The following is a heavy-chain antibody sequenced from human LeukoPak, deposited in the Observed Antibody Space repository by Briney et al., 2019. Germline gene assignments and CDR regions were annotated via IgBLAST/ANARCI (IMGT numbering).Heavy chain of an antibody. CDR3: ARRRDGMDV. CDR1: GYIFTNYW. Sequence: GESLKISCKSSGYIFTNYWIGWVRQMPGKGLEWMGIIYPGDSNTRYSPSFQGQVTISADKSINTAYLQWSSLKASDTAIYYCARRRDGMDVWGQGTTVTVSS. V-gene: IGHV5-51*01. J-gene: IGHJ6*02. CDR2: IYPGDSNT.